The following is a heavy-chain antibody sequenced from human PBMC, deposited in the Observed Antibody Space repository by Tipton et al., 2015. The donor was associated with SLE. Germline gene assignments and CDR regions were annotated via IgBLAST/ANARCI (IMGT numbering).Heavy chain of an antibody. CDR1: GYTFTGYY. Sequence: QSGAEVKKLGASVRVSCEPSGYTFTGYYIYWVRQAPGQSLEWMGWLRYNTGGTTYAQKFQGRVTMTRDTSISTAYMELSSLRSDDTAVYYCARGPADGSYGLGGWGQRTTVTVSS. CDR3: ARGPADGSYGLGG. CDR2: LRYNTGGT. J-gene: IGHJ6*02. V-gene: IGHV1-2*02.